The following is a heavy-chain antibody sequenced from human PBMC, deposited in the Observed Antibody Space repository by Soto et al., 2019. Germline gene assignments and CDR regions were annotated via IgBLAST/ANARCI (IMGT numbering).Heavy chain of an antibody. Sequence: QVQLQESGPGLVKPSETLSLTCVVSGGSLSSYYWSWIRQPPGKGLEWIGYIYYSGRTNYYPSLKSRVTRSVDTSKNQFSLKLSSVTAADTPVYYCARTWGSTSDFSGRGTLVTVSS. CDR3: ARTWGSTSDF. CDR2: IYYSGRT. CDR1: GGSLSSYY. J-gene: IGHJ4*01. V-gene: IGHV4-59*01. D-gene: IGHD3-16*01.